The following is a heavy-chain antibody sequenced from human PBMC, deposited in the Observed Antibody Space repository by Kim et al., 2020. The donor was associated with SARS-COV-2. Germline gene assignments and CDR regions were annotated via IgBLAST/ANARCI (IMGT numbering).Heavy chain of an antibody. CDR2: LRGRGDNT. CDR1: GFTFSDHD. V-gene: IGHV3-23*01. CDR3: AKGWAS. Sequence: GGSLRLSCAASGFTFSDHDMGWVRQAPGKGLEWVSFLRGRGDNTYYADPVKGRFTVSRDNSKNTLYLQMNSLGVEDTAVYFCAKGWASWGQGTLVTVSS. D-gene: IGHD1-26*01. J-gene: IGHJ4*02.